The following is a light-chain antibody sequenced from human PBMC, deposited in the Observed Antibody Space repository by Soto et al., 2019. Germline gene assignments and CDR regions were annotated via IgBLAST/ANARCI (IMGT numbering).Light chain of an antibody. CDR3: QQYHGYST. CDR2: KAS. J-gene: IGKJ4*01. CDR1: QGISNW. V-gene: IGKV1-5*03. Sequence: DIQMTQSPSTLSASVGDRVTITCRASQGISNWLAWYQQKPGKAPKLLIYKASSLESGVPSRFSGGGSGTEFTLTISSLQPDDFATYYCQQYHGYSTFGGGTKVEI.